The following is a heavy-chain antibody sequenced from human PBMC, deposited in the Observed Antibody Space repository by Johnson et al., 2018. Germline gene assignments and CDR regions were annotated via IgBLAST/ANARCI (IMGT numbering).Heavy chain of an antibody. Sequence: EVQLLESGGGLVKPGESLRLSCAASGFTFSNAWMTWVRQAPGKGLEWVGRIKSKADGGTTDYAAPVKGRCTISRDDSKNTQYLQMNSLKTEDTAVYYCTTGRGISLQYFQYWGQGTLVSVSS. J-gene: IGHJ1*01. D-gene: IGHD2/OR15-2a*01. CDR1: GFTFSNAW. CDR3: TTGRGISLQYFQY. CDR2: IKSKADGGTT. V-gene: IGHV3-15*07.